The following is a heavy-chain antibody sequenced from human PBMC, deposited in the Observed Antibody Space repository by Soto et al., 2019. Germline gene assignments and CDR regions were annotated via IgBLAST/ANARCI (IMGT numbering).Heavy chain of an antibody. CDR2: IWYDGSDK. J-gene: IGHJ4*02. V-gene: IGHV3-33*06. Sequence: QVQLVESGGGVVQPGRSLRLSCAASGFTFSSYGMHWVRQAPGKGLEWVAVIWYDGSDKFYADSVKGRFTISRDNSKNTLYLQMHSRTAEDTAVYYCAKGGGTTLPLDSWGQGTLVTVSS. D-gene: IGHD1-7*01. CDR3: AKGGGTTLPLDS. CDR1: GFTFSSYG.